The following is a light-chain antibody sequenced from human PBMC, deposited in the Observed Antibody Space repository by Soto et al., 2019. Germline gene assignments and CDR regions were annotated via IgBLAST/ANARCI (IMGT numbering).Light chain of an antibody. J-gene: IGLJ3*02. CDR3: QSYDSSLSGSV. Sequence: QSVLTQPPSVSGAPRQRVTISCTGSSSNIGAGYHVHWYRQLPGTAPKLLIYGNSNRPSGVPDRFSGSKSGTSASLAITGLQAEDEADYYCQSYDSSLSGSVFGGGTKLTVL. CDR2: GNS. V-gene: IGLV1-40*01. CDR1: SSNIGAGYH.